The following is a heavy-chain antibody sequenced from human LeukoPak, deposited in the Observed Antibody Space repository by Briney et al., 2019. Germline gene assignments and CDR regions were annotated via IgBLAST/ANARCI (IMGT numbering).Heavy chain of an antibody. V-gene: IGHV3-53*01. CDR2: MDNFGIK. CDR3: AGGKYYGLGTRPGYLGY. D-gene: IGHD3-10*01. J-gene: IGHJ4*02. Sequence: GGSLRLSYAASGFSVNNNYVDWVRQPPGKGLEWVSSMDNFGIKYYAHSVQGRFTISRDSSRDTVFLQMNSLRVEDTAVYYCAGGKYYGLGTRPGYLGYWGLGTLVTVSS. CDR1: GFSVNNNY.